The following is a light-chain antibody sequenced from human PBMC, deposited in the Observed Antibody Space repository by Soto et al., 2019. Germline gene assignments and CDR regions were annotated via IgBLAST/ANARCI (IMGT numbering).Light chain of an antibody. J-gene: IGKJ1*01. V-gene: IGKV1-5*01. Sequence: DIQMTQSPSTLSAAAGDRVTITCRASQSINTWLAWHQQKPGKAPKLLIYDASYLESGVPSRFSGSRSGTEFTLTISSLQSEDFATYYCQQYYSYEWTFGQGTKVDI. CDR1: QSINTW. CDR2: DAS. CDR3: QQYYSYEWT.